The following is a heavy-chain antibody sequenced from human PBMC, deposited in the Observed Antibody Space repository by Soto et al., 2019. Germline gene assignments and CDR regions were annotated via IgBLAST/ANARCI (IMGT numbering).Heavy chain of an antibody. J-gene: IGHJ5*02. D-gene: IGHD3-22*01. Sequence: SETLSLTCTVSGGSISNSYWIWIRQPPGKGLEWIGRIYSSGSTNYSPSLRSRVTMSVDTSKNQFSLKLNSVTAADTAVYYCARGKLLDFDSSGYYQNWLDPWGQGTLVTVSS. CDR2: IYSSGST. CDR3: ARGKLLDFDSSGYYQNWLDP. CDR1: GGSISNSY. V-gene: IGHV4-4*07.